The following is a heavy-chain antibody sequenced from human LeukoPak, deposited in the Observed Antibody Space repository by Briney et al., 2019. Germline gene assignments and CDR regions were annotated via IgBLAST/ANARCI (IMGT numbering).Heavy chain of an antibody. J-gene: IGHJ3*02. V-gene: IGHV3-30*04. CDR3: ARGWERAFDI. CDR2: ISYDGSNK. CDR1: GFTFSSYA. Sequence: QPGGSLRLSCAASGFTFSSYAMHWVRQAPGKGLEWVAVISYDGSNKYYADSVKGRFTISRDNSKNTLYLQMNSLRAEDTAVYYCARGWERAFDIWGQGTMVTVSS. D-gene: IGHD1-26*01.